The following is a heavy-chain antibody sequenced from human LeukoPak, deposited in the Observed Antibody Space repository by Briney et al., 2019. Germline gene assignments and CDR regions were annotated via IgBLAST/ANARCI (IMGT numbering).Heavy chain of an antibody. CDR1: GGSFSGYY. CDR2: IYYSGST. D-gene: IGHD3-10*01. V-gene: IGHV4-30-4*08. J-gene: IGHJ6*02. Sequence: SETLSLTCAVYGGSFSGYYWSWIRQPPGKGLEWIGYIYYSGSTYYNPSLKSRVTISVDTSKNQFSLKLSSVTAADTAVYYCARDSGYYYGSGTGMDVWGQGTTVTVSS. CDR3: ARDSGYYYGSGTGMDV.